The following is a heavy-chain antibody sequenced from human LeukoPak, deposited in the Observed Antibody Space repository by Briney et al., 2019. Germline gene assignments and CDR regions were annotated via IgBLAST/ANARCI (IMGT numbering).Heavy chain of an antibody. J-gene: IGHJ2*01. D-gene: IGHD2-15*01. CDR1: GFTFSSYA. V-gene: IGHV3-30-3*01. CDR3: ARVGEDIVVVVAATDWYFDL. Sequence: GRSLRLSCAASGFTFSSYAMHWVRQAPGKGLEWVAVISYDGSNKYYADSVKGRFTISRDNSKNTLYLQMNSLRAEDTAVYYCARVGEDIVVVVAATDWYFDLWGRGTLVTVSS. CDR2: ISYDGSNK.